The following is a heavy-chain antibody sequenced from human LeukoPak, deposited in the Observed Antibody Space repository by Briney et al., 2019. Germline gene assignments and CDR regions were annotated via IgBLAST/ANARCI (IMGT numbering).Heavy chain of an antibody. J-gene: IGHJ3*02. D-gene: IGHD2-2*01. V-gene: IGHV1-2*02. Sequence: ASVKVSCKASGYTFTGYYMHWVRQAPGQGLEWMGWINPNSGGTNYAQKFQGRVTMTRDTSISTAYMEQSRLRSDDTAVYYCARYCSSTSCSPDAFDIWGQGTMVTVSS. CDR3: ARYCSSTSCSPDAFDI. CDR2: INPNSGGT. CDR1: GYTFTGYY.